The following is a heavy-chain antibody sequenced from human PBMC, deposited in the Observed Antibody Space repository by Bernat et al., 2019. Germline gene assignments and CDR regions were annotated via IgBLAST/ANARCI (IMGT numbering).Heavy chain of an antibody. D-gene: IGHD3-10*01. CDR3: THYYGSGSYPLFDY. CDR2: IYYSGST. J-gene: IGHJ4*02. CDR1: GGSISSSSYY. Sequence: QLQLQESGPGLVKPSETLYLTCTVSGGSISSSSYYWGWIRQPPGKGLEWIGSIYYSGSTYYNPSLKSRVTISVDTSKNQFSLKLSSVTAADTAVYYCTHYYGSGSYPLFDYWGQGTLVTVSS. V-gene: IGHV4-39*01.